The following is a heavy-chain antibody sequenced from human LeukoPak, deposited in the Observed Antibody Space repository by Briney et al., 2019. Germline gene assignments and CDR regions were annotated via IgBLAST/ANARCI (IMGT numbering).Heavy chain of an antibody. CDR2: ISSSSSTI. D-gene: IGHD2-15*01. V-gene: IGHV3-48*04. CDR1: EFTFSSYS. J-gene: IGHJ4*02. CDR3: AKGYCSGSGCFGFDY. Sequence: PGGSLRLSCAASEFTFSSYSMNWVRQAPGKGLEWVSYISSSSSTIYYADSVKGRFTISRDDAKNSLYLQMNSLRAEDTALYYCAKGYCSGSGCFGFDYWGQGTLVTVSS.